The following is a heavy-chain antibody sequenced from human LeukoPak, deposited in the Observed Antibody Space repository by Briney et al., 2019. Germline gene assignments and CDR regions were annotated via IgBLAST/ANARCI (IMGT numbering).Heavy chain of an antibody. CDR2: IIPILGIA. V-gene: IGHV1-69*04. Sequence: SVKVSCKTSGYSFTNYAMNWVRQAPGQGLEWMGRIIPILGIANYAQKFQGRVTITADKSTSTAYMELSSLRSEDTAVYYCAREFTMTPWGQGTLVTVSS. J-gene: IGHJ5*02. D-gene: IGHD3-22*01. CDR1: GYSFTNYA. CDR3: AREFTMTP.